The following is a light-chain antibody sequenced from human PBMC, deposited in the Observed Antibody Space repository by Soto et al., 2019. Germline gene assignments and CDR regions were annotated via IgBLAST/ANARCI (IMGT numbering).Light chain of an antibody. CDR2: GAS. CDR3: QQYNKLPLT. Sequence: EIVLTQSPATLSVSPGERATLSCRASQSVSSNLAWYQQKPGQAPRLVIYGASTRATGIPARFSGSGSGTEFTLTISSLQSEDFAVYYCQQYNKLPLTFGGGAKVEIK. V-gene: IGKV3-15*01. CDR1: QSVSSN. J-gene: IGKJ4*01.